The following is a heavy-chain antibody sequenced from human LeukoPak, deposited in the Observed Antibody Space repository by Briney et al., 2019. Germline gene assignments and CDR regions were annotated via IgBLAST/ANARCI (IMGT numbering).Heavy chain of an antibody. CDR3: ARDAPRNSGSSLIY. CDR1: GFTFSSDA. Sequence: GGSLRLSCAASGFTFSSDAMSWVRQAPGKGLEWVSAISGSGGSTYYADSVKGRFTISRDNSKNTLYLQMNSLRDEDTAVYYCARDAPRNSGSSLIYWGQGTLVTVSS. D-gene: IGHD3-16*02. CDR2: ISGSGGST. J-gene: IGHJ4*02. V-gene: IGHV3-23*01.